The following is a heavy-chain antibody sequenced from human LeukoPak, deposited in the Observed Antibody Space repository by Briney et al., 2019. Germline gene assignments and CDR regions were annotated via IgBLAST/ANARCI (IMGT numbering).Heavy chain of an antibody. D-gene: IGHD4-23*01. CDR3: AKDTGGNGAYFYAMDV. V-gene: IGHV3-9*01. J-gene: IGHJ6*02. CDR2: INWSSDTK. CDR1: GFAFHNYA. Sequence: SGGSLRLSCVGSGFAFHNYAMHWVRRPPGKGLEWVSAINWSSDTKAYADSVKGRFTISRDRARNSLYLQMDSLRPEDTALYYCAKDTGGNGAYFYAMDVWGQGTSVTVSS.